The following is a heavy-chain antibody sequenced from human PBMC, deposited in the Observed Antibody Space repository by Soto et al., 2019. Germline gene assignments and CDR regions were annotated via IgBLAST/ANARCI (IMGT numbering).Heavy chain of an antibody. J-gene: IGHJ4*02. CDR1: SGTISSGRYC. CDR3: ARIHTEGSSRWFFY. CDR2: LHYSGGT. D-gene: IGHD6-13*01. V-gene: IGHV4-39*01. Sequence: PSQTLSRPGTVSSGTISSGRYCWGWIRQPPGKGLEWIGSLHYSGGTYYTPSRERRVTIPVETSKNQFSLKLSSVPAADTAVYYCARIHTEGSSRWFFYWGQGTLVTVSS.